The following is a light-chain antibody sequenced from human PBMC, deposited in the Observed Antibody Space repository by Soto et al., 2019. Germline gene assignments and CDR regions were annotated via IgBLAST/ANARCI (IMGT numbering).Light chain of an antibody. V-gene: IGKV1-39*01. CDR2: AAS. CDR3: QQLFDSPIT. Sequence: DIQMTQSPSSLSESAGDRVTITCRASQGISTYLNWYQQKPGKAPKLLIYAASSLQSGVPSRFSGSGSETDFTLTISSLQPEDFATYYCQQLFDSPITFGQGTRLGL. CDR1: QGISTY. J-gene: IGKJ5*01.